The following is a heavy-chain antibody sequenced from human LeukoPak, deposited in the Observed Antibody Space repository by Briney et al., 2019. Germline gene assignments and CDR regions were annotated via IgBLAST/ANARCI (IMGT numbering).Heavy chain of an antibody. Sequence: GASVKVSCKASGYTFTEYYMHWVQQAPGQGLEWMGWINPNTGGTTYAEKFQGRVTMTRDTSISTAYMELSRVRTDDTAVYYCARSPVYSYDTTDPYDRFYNWLDPWGQATLVNVAS. CDR1: GYTFTEYY. CDR3: ARSPVYSYDTTDPYDRFYNWLDP. CDR2: INPNTGGT. J-gene: IGHJ5*02. V-gene: IGHV1-2*02. D-gene: IGHD3-22*01.